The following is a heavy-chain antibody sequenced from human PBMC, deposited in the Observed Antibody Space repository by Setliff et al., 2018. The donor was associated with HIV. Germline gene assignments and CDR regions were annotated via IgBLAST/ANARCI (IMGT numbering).Heavy chain of an antibody. V-gene: IGHV4-59*01. D-gene: IGHD4-17*01. CDR3: ARDPPGYGDSNDY. CDR2: IHYTGST. J-gene: IGHJ4*02. Sequence: SSETLSLTCTVSGGSITGYYWSWIRQPPGKGLEWIGYIHYTGSTNYNPSLKSRLTISVDTSKNQFSLKLRSVTAADTAVYYCARDPPGYGDSNDYWGQGTLVTVSS. CDR1: GGSITGYY.